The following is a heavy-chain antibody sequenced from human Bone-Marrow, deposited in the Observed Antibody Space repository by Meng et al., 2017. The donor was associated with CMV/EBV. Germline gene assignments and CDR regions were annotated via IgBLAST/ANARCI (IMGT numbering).Heavy chain of an antibody. CDR3: ARDLYYGSGRTSKVFDY. CDR1: GFTFSSYT. J-gene: IGHJ4*02. Sequence: GGSLRLSCAASGFTFSSYTMHWVRQVPGKGLEWVAVISYDGSNKYYADSVKGRFTISRDNSKNTLYLQMNSLRAEDTAVYYCARDLYYGSGRTSKVFDYWGQGTLVTVSS. V-gene: IGHV3-30-3*01. D-gene: IGHD3-10*01. CDR2: ISYDGSNK.